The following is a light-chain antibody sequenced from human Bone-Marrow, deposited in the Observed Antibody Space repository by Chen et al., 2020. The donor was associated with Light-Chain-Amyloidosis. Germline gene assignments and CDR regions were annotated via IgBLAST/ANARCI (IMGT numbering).Light chain of an antibody. Sequence: IQMTQSPSSLSASIGDRITITCRASQTIGTNLNWLQQKPGRAPTLLIYGASSLESGVPSRFSGSGSGTDFTLTISSMQPEDFATYYCQQSDLAPPTFGQGTTVEVK. CDR3: QQSDLAPPT. J-gene: IGKJ1*01. CDR2: GAS. V-gene: IGKV1-39*01. CDR1: QTIGTN.